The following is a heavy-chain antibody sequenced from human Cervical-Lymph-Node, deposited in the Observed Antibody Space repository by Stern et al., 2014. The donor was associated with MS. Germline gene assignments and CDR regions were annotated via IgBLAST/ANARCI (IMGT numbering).Heavy chain of an antibody. CDR3: ARALIAVADNYWYFDL. J-gene: IGHJ2*01. D-gene: IGHD6-19*01. CDR2: IIPIFGTA. CDR1: GDTFGTYT. Sequence: QVQLVQSGAEVRKPGSSGKVSCKASGDTFGTYTFSWVRQAPGQGLEWMGGIIPIFGTANYAQKFQGRVTITADESTSTAYMELSSLRSEDTAVYYCARALIAVADNYWYFDLWGRGTLVTVSS. V-gene: IGHV1-69*01.